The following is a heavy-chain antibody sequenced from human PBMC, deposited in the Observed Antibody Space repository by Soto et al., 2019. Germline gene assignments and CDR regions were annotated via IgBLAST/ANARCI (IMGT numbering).Heavy chain of an antibody. CDR2: INHSGST. D-gene: IGHD3-3*01. Sequence: QVQLQQWGAGLLKPSETLSLTCAVSGGSFSGYYWSWIRQPPGKGLEWIGEINHSGSTNYNSSLKSRVTISVDTSKKPFSLKLSSVTAADTAVYYCASTGSFGVVRPSYYYGMDVWGQGTTVTVSS. CDR1: GGSFSGYY. J-gene: IGHJ6*02. V-gene: IGHV4-34*01. CDR3: ASTGSFGVVRPSYYYGMDV.